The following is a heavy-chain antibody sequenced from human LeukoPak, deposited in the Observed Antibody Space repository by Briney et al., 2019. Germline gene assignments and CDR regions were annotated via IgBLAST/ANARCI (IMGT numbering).Heavy chain of an antibody. V-gene: IGHV1-24*01. Sequence: ASVNVSCMVSGYTLTELAIHWVRQAPGKGLEWMGGFDPEDVETIYAQKFQGRVTMTEDTYTDTAYMELSSLRSEDTAVYYCATYSGYAAYWGQGTLVSVSS. D-gene: IGHD5-12*01. CDR3: ATYSGYAAY. CDR2: FDPEDVET. CDR1: GYTLTELA. J-gene: IGHJ4*02.